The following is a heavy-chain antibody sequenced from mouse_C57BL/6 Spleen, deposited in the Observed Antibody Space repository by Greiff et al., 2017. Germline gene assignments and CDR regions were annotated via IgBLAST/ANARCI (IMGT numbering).Heavy chain of an antibody. CDR2: IYPGSGST. V-gene: IGHV1-55*01. Sequence: QVQLQQPGAELVKPGASVKMSCKASGYTFTSYWITWVKQRPGQGLEWIGDIYPGSGSTNYNEKFKSKATLTVDTSSSTAYMQLSSLTSEDSAFYYCARSDSSGYAWFAYWGPGTLVTVSA. J-gene: IGHJ3*01. D-gene: IGHD3-2*02. CDR3: ARSDSSGYAWFAY. CDR1: GYTFTSYW.